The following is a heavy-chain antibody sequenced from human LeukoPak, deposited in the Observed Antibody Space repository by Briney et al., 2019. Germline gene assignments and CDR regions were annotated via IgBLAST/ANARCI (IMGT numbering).Heavy chain of an antibody. J-gene: IGHJ6*02. D-gene: IGHD3-10*01. CDR3: ARSEYYGSGSYQYYYYGMTS. CDR1: GYTFTSYY. Sequence: GASVKVSCKASGYTFTSYYMHWVRQAPGQGLEWMGIINPSGGSTSYAQKFQGRVTMTRDTSTSTVYMELSSLRSEDTAVYYCARSEYYGSGSYQYYYYGMTSGAKGPRSPSP. V-gene: IGHV1-46*01. CDR2: INPSGGST.